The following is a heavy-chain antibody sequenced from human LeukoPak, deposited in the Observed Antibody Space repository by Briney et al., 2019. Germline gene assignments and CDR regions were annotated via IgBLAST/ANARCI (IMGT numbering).Heavy chain of an antibody. CDR1: GYTFTGYY. D-gene: IGHD3-10*01. J-gene: IGHJ4*02. CDR2: IIPIFGTA. V-gene: IGHV1-69*13. Sequence: GASVKVSCKASGYTFTGYYMHWVRQAPGQGLEWMGGIIPIFGTANYAQKFQGRVTITADESTSTAYMELSSLRSEDTAVYCCARDGNYYGSGSYYNIDYWGQGTLVTVSS. CDR3: ARDGNYYGSGSYYNIDY.